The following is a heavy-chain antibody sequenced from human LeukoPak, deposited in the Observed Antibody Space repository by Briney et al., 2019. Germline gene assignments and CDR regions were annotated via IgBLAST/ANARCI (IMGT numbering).Heavy chain of an antibody. CDR1: GFTFSSYA. Sequence: GRSLRLSCAASGFTFSSYAMHWVRQAPAKGLEWVAVISYDGSNKYYTDSVKGRFSISGDNSKNTLYLQMNSLRAEDTAVYYCAKDPGYCSGGRCYYFDYWGQGTRVTVSS. J-gene: IGHJ4*02. D-gene: IGHD2-15*01. V-gene: IGHV3-30*18. CDR2: ISYDGSNK. CDR3: AKDPGYCSGGRCYYFDY.